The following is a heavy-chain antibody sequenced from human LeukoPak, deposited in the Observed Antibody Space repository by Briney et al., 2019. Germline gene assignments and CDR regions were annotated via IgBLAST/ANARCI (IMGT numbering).Heavy chain of an antibody. J-gene: IGHJ3*02. CDR2: IYYSGNT. Sequence: KPSETLSLTCTVSGGSISSYYWSWIRQPPGKGLEWIGYIYYSGNTYYNPSLKSRVTISVDTSKNQFSLKLSSVTAADTAVYYCARDPLLYCSGGWCNYDAFDIWGQGTMVTASS. D-gene: IGHD2-15*01. CDR1: GGSISSYY. CDR3: ARDPLLYCSGGWCNYDAFDI. V-gene: IGHV4-59*12.